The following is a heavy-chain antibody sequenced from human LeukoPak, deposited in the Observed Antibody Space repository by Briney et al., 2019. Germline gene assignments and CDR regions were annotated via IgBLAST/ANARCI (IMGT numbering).Heavy chain of an antibody. CDR1: GYTLTSYD. CDR2: MNPNSGGT. CDR3: ARGRSSWYGTNNWFDP. Sequence: GASVKVSCKASGYTLTSYDINWVRQATGQGLEWMGWMNPNSGGTNYAQTFQGRVTMTRDTSISTAYMELSSLRSDDTAVYYCARGRSSWYGTNNWFDPWGQGTLVTVSS. J-gene: IGHJ5*02. D-gene: IGHD6-13*01. V-gene: IGHV1-2*02.